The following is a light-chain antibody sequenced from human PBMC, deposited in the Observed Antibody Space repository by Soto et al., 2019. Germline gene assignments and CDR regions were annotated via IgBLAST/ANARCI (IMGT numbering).Light chain of an antibody. CDR2: AAS. J-gene: IGKJ4*01. CDR3: QKYNSAPLT. Sequence: AFQMTQSPSSMSASIGDRVTIXXRASQAIRHDLGWYQQKPGKAPKLXIYAASSLQSGVPSRFSGSGAGTDFTLTISSLQPEDVAAYYCQKYNSAPLTFGGGTKVDIK. CDR1: QAIRHD. V-gene: IGKV1-6*01.